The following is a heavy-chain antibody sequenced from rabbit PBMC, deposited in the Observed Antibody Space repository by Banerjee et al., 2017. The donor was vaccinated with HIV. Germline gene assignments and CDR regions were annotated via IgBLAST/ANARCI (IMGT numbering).Heavy chain of an antibody. CDR1: GFSFSSYYY. CDR2: IDSGGAT. CDR3: TRMGWNAFGL. V-gene: IGHV1S45*01. D-gene: IGHD4-2*01. J-gene: IGHJ6*01. Sequence: QEQLVESGGGLVQPEGSLTLTCTASGFSFSSYYYMCWVRQAPGKGLEWIACIDSGGATYSATWAKGRFTISKTLSTTVTLQMTSLTAADTASYFCTRMGWNAFGLWGPGTLVTVS.